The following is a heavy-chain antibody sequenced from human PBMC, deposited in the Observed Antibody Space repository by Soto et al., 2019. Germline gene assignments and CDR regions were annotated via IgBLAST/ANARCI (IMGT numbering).Heavy chain of an antibody. D-gene: IGHD5-12*01. J-gene: IGHJ5*02. CDR2: ISSDGSRT. CDR3: ARGAGYRFDP. Sequence: GGSLRLSCAASGFTFSGYWIHWVRQVPGKGLVWVSIISSDGSRTVYADSVKGRFTISRENAKNMLYLQMNSLTDEDTAVYYCARGAGYRFDPWGQGTLVTVS. CDR1: GFTFSGYW. V-gene: IGHV3-74*01.